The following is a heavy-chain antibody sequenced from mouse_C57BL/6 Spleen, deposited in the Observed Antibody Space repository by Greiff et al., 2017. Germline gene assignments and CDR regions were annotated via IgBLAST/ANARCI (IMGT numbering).Heavy chain of an antibody. CDR3: ARGDYYGRAMDY. V-gene: IGHV1-26*01. CDR1: GYTFTDYY. Sequence: EVQLQQSGPELVKPEASVKISCKASGYTFTDYYMNWVKQSHGKSLEWIGDINPNNGGTSYNQKFKGKATLTVDKSSSTAYMELRSLTSEDSAVYYCARGDYYGRAMDYWGQGTSVTVSS. CDR2: INPNNGGT. J-gene: IGHJ4*01. D-gene: IGHD1-1*01.